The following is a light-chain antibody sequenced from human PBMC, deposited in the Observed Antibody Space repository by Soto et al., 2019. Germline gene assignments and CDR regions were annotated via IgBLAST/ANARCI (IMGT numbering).Light chain of an antibody. Sequence: DIQMTQSPSSLSASVGDRVTITCRASQSISTYLNWYQQKPGKAPKLLMHAASSLDRGVPSRFSGSESGTDFTLTISSLQPEDFATYYCQQSYSTPRTFGQGTKVDIK. J-gene: IGKJ1*01. CDR1: QSISTY. V-gene: IGKV1-39*01. CDR2: AAS. CDR3: QQSYSTPRT.